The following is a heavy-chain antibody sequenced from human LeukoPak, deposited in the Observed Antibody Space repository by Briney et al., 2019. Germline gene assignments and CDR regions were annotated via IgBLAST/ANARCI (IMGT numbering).Heavy chain of an antibody. CDR1: GYTFTSYG. J-gene: IGHJ5*02. Sequence: SCKASGYTFTSYGISWIRQAPGKGLEWIGYISDSGSTNYNPSLRSRVTISVDTSKNQFSLKLSSVTAADTALYYCARYDYGDCWFDPWGQGTLVTVSS. CDR2: ISDSGST. V-gene: IGHV4-59*01. D-gene: IGHD4-17*01. CDR3: ARYDYGDCWFDP.